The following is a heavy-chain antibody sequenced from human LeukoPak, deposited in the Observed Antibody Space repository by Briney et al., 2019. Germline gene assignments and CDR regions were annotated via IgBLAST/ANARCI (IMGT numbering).Heavy chain of an antibody. CDR3: ARVTDGYQIGADY. J-gene: IGHJ4*02. D-gene: IGHD5-24*01. Sequence: PGGSLRLSCAASGFTFSTYAMSWVRQAPGKGLEWVSAISGGGDTTYYADSVKGRFTISRDNAKNSLYLQMNSLRAEDTAVYYCARVTDGYQIGADYWGQGTLVTVSS. CDR2: ISGGGDTT. CDR1: GFTFSTYA. V-gene: IGHV3-23*01.